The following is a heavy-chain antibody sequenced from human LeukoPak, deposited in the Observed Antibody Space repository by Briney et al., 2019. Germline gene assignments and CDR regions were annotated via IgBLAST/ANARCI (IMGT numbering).Heavy chain of an antibody. Sequence: GGSLRLSCAASGFTFSTYAMSWLRQAPGKGLEGVSSISGSGGRTYYADPVKGRFTISRDNSKDTLYLHVNSLRAEDTAVYYCAKHRMVREIITDYYFDYWGQGTLVTVSS. CDR3: AKHRMVREIITDYYFDY. CDR2: ISGSGGRT. V-gene: IGHV3-23*01. D-gene: IGHD3-10*01. J-gene: IGHJ4*02. CDR1: GFTFSTYA.